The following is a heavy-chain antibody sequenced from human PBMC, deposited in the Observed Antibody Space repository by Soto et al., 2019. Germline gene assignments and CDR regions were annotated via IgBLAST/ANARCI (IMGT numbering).Heavy chain of an antibody. CDR3: ARGRDYDDYY. D-gene: IGHD4-17*01. CDR2: INHSGST. V-gene: IGHV4-34*01. Sequence: SETLSLTCAVYGGSFSGYYWSWIRQPPGKGLEWIGEINHSGSTNYNPSLKSRVTISVDTSKNQFSLKLSSVTAADTAVYYCARGRDYDDYYWGQGALVTVSS. J-gene: IGHJ4*02. CDR1: GGSFSGYY.